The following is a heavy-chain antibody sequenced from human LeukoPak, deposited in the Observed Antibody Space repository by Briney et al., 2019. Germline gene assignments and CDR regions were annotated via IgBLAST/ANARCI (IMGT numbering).Heavy chain of an antibody. J-gene: IGHJ4*02. CDR1: GFTFSSYG. V-gene: IGHV3-33*01. CDR3: ARYISTIVVAPGY. CDR2: IWNDGSKK. Sequence: GRSLRLSCAASGFTFSSYGMHWVRQAPGKGLEWVAVIWNDGSKKYYADSVKGRFTISRDNSKNTLYLQMNSLRAEDTAAFYCARYISTIVVAPGYWGQGTLVTVSP. D-gene: IGHD3-22*01.